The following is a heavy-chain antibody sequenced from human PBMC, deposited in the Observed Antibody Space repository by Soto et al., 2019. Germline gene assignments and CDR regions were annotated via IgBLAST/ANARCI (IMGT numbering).Heavy chain of an antibody. Sequence: VQLQESGPGLVKPSQTLSLTCTVSGGSISSGGYHWSWIRQHPGKGLEWIGYIYYSGSTYYNPSLKSRVTISEDTSKNQFSLKLSSVTAADTAVYYCARELTSVGIVYWGQGTLVTVSS. J-gene: IGHJ4*02. CDR1: GGSISSGGYH. CDR3: ARELTSVGIVY. V-gene: IGHV4-31*03. D-gene: IGHD6-13*01. CDR2: IYYSGST.